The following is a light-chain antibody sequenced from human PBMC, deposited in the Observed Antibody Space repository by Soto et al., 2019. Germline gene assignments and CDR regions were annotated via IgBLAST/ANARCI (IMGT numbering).Light chain of an antibody. J-gene: IGKJ2*01. CDR2: GAS. CDR1: QSVSGNF. V-gene: IGKV3-20*01. Sequence: IVLTQSPGTLSLSPGERATLSCRASQSVSGNFLAWFQQKPGQSPRFLIYGASSRATGTPDRCSGSGSGTDFTLTISRLEPEDFAVYYCQQYGGSLPYTFGQGTKLEIK. CDR3: QQYGGSLPYT.